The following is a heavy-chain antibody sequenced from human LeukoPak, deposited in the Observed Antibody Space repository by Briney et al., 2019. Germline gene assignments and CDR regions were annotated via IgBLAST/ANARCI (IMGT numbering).Heavy chain of an antibody. D-gene: IGHD6-19*01. CDR3: ATVTSSGWSLGAFDI. V-gene: IGHV1-24*01. CDR2: FDPEDGET. CDR1: GYTLTELS. J-gene: IGHJ3*02. Sequence: GASVKVSCKVSGYTLTELSMHWVRQAPGKGLEWMGGFDPEDGETIYAQKFQGRVTMTEDTFTDTAYMELSSLRSEDTAVYYCATVTSSGWSLGAFDIWGQGTMVTVSS.